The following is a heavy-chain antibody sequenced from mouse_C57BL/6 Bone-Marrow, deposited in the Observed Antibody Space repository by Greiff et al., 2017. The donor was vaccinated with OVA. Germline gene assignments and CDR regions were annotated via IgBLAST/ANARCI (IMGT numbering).Heavy chain of an antibody. D-gene: IGHD1-3*01. V-gene: IGHV1-81*01. Sequence: QVQLKESGAELARPGASVKLSCKASGYTFTSYGISWVKQRTGPGLEWIGEISPRSGNTYYHEKFQGKATLTADKSSSTAYMELRSLTSEDSAVYFCAREVAHDYWGQGTTLTVSS. CDR1: GYTFTSYG. CDR3: AREVAHDY. CDR2: ISPRSGNT. J-gene: IGHJ2*01.